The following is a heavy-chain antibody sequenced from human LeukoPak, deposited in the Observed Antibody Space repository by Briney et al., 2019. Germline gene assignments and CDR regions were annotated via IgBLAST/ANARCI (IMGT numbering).Heavy chain of an antibody. V-gene: IGHV1-18*01. J-gene: IGHJ4*02. D-gene: IGHD3-9*01. Sequence: ASVKVSCKASGYTFTNYGIYWVRQAPGQGLEWTGWISAYNGNTNYAQKLQGRVTMTTDTSTSTAYMELRSLRSDDTAVYYCARESRAPDYDILTGYYYYFDYWGQGTLVTVSS. CDR2: ISAYNGNT. CDR1: GYTFTNYG. CDR3: ARESRAPDYDILTGYYYYFDY.